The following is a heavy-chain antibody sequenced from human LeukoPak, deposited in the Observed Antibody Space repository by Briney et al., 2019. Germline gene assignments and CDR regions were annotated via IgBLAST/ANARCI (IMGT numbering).Heavy chain of an antibody. Sequence: PSETLSLTCTVSGGSISGYYWSWIRQPPAKGLEWIAYIYYSGTSNYNPSLKSRATISLDMSKNQFSLRMSSVTAADTAVYYCARSYSNTGYYYYGMDVWGQGTPVTVSS. J-gene: IGHJ6*02. V-gene: IGHV4-59*01. CDR3: ARSYSNTGYYYYGMDV. CDR1: GGSISGYY. CDR2: IYYSGTS. D-gene: IGHD3-9*01.